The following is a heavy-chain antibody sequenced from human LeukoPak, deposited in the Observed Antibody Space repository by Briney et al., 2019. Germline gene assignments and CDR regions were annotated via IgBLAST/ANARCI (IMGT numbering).Heavy chain of an antibody. Sequence: GGSLRLSCASSGLTFSSYAMSWVRQAPGKGLEWVSAISGSSGHTYYADSVKGRFTISRDNSKNTLYLQMNSLRAEDTAVYYSANVGFSEMEWLLYSDHWGQGTLVTVSS. CDR2: ISGSSGHT. CDR1: GLTFSSYA. CDR3: ANVGFSEMEWLLYSDH. D-gene: IGHD3-3*01. V-gene: IGHV3-23*01. J-gene: IGHJ4*02.